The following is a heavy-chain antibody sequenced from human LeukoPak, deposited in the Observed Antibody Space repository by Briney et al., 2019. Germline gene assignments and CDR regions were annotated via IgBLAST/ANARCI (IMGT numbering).Heavy chain of an antibody. J-gene: IGHJ5*02. V-gene: IGHV3-30*04. D-gene: IGHD2-2*01. CDR2: ISYDGSNK. CDR3: ASSSTSIGLDP. Sequence: GGSLRLSCAASGFTFSSYAMHWVRQAPGKGLEWVAVISYDGSNKYYADSVKGRFTISRDNSKNTLYVQMNSLRAEDTAVYYCASSSTSIGLDPWGQGTLVTVSS. CDR1: GFTFSSYA.